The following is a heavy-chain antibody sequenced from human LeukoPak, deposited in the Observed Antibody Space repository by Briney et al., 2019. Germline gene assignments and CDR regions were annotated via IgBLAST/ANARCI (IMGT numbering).Heavy chain of an antibody. V-gene: IGHV4-39*07. D-gene: IGHD5-12*01. Sequence: SETLSLTCTVSGGYISSSSYYWGWIRQPPGKGLEWIGSIYYSGSTYYNPSLKSRVTISVDTSKNQFSLKLSSVTAADTAVYYCARSDVDIVATTQFDYWGQGTLVTVSS. CDR2: IYYSGST. CDR1: GGYISSSSYY. J-gene: IGHJ4*02. CDR3: ARSDVDIVATTQFDY.